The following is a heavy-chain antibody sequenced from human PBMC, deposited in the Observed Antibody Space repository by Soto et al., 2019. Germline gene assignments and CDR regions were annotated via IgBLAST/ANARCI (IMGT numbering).Heavy chain of an antibody. CDR1: GGTFSSYA. Sequence: SVKVSCKASGGTFSSYAISWLRQAPGQGLEWMGGITPIFCTANYAQKFQGRFTITSDESTSTAYMELSSLRSEDTAVYYCARHYFSDCSSTSCSYNWFDPWGQGTLVTVSS. J-gene: IGHJ5*02. D-gene: IGHD2-2*01. CDR2: ITPIFCTA. CDR3: ARHYFSDCSSTSCSYNWFDP. V-gene: IGHV1-69*13.